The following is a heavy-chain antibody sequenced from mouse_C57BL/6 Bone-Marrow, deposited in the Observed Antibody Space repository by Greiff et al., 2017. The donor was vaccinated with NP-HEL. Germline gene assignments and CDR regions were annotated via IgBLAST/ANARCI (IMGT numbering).Heavy chain of an antibody. CDR3: ARPYYSNFYYYAMDY. CDR1: GFTFSSYG. Sequence: EVKLVESGGDLVKPGGSLKLSCAASGFTFSSYGMSWVRQTPDKRLEWVATISSGGSYTYYPDSVKGRFTISRDNAKNTLYLQMSILKSEDTAMYYCARPYYSNFYYYAMDYWGQGTSVTVSS. CDR2: ISSGGSYT. J-gene: IGHJ4*01. V-gene: IGHV5-6*01. D-gene: IGHD2-5*01.